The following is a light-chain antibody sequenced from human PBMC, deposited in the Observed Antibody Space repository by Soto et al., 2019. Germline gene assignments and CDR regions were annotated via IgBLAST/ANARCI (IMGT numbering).Light chain of an antibody. J-gene: IGKJ4*01. Sequence: EIVLTQSPATLSLSPGERATLSCRASQSVSSYFAWYQQKPGQAPRLLIYDASNRATGIPARFSGSGSGTDFTLTISSLEPEDFAVYYCHQRSNWPLTFGGGTKVDIK. CDR2: DAS. CDR1: QSVSSY. V-gene: IGKV3-11*01. CDR3: HQRSNWPLT.